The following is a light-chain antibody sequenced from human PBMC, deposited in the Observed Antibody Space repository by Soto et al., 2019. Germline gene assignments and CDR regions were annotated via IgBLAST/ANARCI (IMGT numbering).Light chain of an antibody. CDR2: DAS. CDR3: QQYNNWPAIT. CDR1: QSVSSY. Sequence: EIVLTQSPATLSLSPWERATLSCRASQSVSSYLAWYQQKPGQAPRLLIYDASNRATGIPARFSGSGSGTQFTLTISSLQSEDFAVYYCQQYNNWPAITFGQGTRLEN. J-gene: IGKJ5*01. V-gene: IGKV3-11*01.